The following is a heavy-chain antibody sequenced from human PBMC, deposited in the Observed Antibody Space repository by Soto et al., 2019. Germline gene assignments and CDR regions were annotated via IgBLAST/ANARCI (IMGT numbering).Heavy chain of an antibody. CDR3: ARDFSYYDSSGRFNWFDP. J-gene: IGHJ5*02. V-gene: IGHV4-31*03. Sequence: SETLSLTCTVSGGSISSGGYYWSWIRQHPGKGLEWIGYIYYSGSTYYNPSLKSRVTISVDTSKNQFSLKLSSVTAADTAVYYCARDFSYYDSSGRFNWFDPWGQGTLVTVSS. CDR2: IYYSGST. D-gene: IGHD3-22*01. CDR1: GGSISSGGYY.